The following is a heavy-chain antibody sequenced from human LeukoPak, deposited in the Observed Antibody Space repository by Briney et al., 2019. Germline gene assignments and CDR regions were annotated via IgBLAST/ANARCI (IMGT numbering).Heavy chain of an antibody. J-gene: IGHJ6*03. D-gene: IGHD5-24*01. CDR3: ARDLDGDYYFYYMDV. V-gene: IGHV3-23*01. CDR2: ISGGGGST. CDR1: GVTFGSFD. Sequence: GGSLTLSCEGSGVTFGSFDMTWVRQAPGKGLEWVSAISGGGGSTYYAESVRGRFTVSRDNSKKRVVLQMDSLRTDGTAVYYCARDLDGDYYFYYMDVWGNGTTVIVS.